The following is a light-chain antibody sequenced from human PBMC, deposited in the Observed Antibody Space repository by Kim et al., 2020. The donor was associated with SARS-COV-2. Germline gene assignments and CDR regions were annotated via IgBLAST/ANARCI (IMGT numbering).Light chain of an antibody. CDR1: SLRSYY. CDR2: GKN. J-gene: IGLJ1*01. CDR3: NSRDSSGNHV. Sequence: SSELTQGPAVSVALGQTVRITCQGDSLRSYYASWYQQKPGQAPVLVIYGKNNRPSGIPDRFSGSSSGNTASLTITGAQAEDEADYYCNSRDSSGNHVFGT. V-gene: IGLV3-19*01.